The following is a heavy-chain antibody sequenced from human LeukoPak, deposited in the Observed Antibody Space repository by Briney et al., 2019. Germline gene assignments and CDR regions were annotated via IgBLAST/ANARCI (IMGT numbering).Heavy chain of an antibody. D-gene: IGHD6-19*01. CDR2: IYSGGST. Sequence: GGSLRLSCAASGFTVSSNYMSWVRQAPGKGLEWVSVIYSGGSTYYADSVKGRFTIPRDNSKNTLYLQMNSLRAEDTAVYYCAKDPRPEVAALDPWGQGTLVTVSS. V-gene: IGHV3-53*05. CDR1: GFTVSSNY. CDR3: AKDPRPEVAALDP. J-gene: IGHJ5*02.